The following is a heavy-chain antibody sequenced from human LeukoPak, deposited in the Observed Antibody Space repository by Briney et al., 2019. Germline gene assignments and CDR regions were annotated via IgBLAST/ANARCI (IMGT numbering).Heavy chain of an antibody. CDR2: INPNSGGT. V-gene: IGHV1-2*02. Sequence: ASVKVSCKASGYTFTGYYMHWVRQAPGQGLEWMGWINPNSGGTNYAQKFQGRVTMTRDTSISTAYMELSRLRSDDTAVYYCAREADRGYSYDPPGASEAFDIWGQGTMVTVSS. CDR3: AREADRGYSYDPPGASEAFDI. CDR1: GYTFTGYY. J-gene: IGHJ3*02. D-gene: IGHD5-18*01.